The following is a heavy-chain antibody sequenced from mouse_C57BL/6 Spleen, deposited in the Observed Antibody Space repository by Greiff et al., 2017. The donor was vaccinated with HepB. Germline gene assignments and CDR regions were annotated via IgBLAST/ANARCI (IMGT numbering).Heavy chain of an antibody. CDR2: IYPGDGDT. V-gene: IGHV1-80*01. CDR3: ARSADLYYAMDY. CDR1: GYAFSSYW. J-gene: IGHJ4*01. Sequence: VQLQQSGAELVKPGASVKISCKASGYAFSSYWMNWVKQRPGKGLEWIGQIYPGDGDTNYNGKFKGKATLTADKSSSTAYMQLSSLTSEDSAVYFCARSADLYYAMDYWGQGTSVTASS.